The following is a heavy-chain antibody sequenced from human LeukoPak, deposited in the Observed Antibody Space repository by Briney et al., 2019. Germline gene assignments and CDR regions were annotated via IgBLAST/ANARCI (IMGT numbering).Heavy chain of an antibody. CDR3: ARGYSSGWYYFDY. D-gene: IGHD6-19*01. CDR2: IYYSGST. CDR1: GGSISSYY. V-gene: IGHV4-59*01. Sequence: SETLSLTCTVSGGSISSYYWSWIRQPPGKGLEWIGYIYYSGSTNYNPSLKSRVTISVDTSKNQFSLKLSSVTAADTAVYYCARGYSSGWYYFDYWGQGTLVTVSS. J-gene: IGHJ4*02.